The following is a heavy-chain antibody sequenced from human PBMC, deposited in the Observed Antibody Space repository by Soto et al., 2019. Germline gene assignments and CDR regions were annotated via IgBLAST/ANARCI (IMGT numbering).Heavy chain of an antibody. J-gene: IGHJ6*02. Sequence: PSETLSLTCTVSGGSISSSSYYWGWIRQPPGKGLEWIGSIYYSGSTYYNPSLKSRVTISVDTSKNQFSLKLSSVTAADTAVYYCARLSIAARPGYYYYYGMDVWGQGTTVTVSS. CDR1: GGSISSSSYY. V-gene: IGHV4-39*01. D-gene: IGHD6-6*01. CDR2: IYYSGST. CDR3: ARLSIAARPGYYYYYGMDV.